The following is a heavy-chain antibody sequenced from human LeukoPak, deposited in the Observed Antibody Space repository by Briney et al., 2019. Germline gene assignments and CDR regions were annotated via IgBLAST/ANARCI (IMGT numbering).Heavy chain of an antibody. CDR2: IYPGDSDT. CDR3: ARSPYCSSTSCDYYYGMDV. V-gene: IGHV5-51*01. J-gene: IGHJ6*02. D-gene: IGHD2-2*01. CDR1: GYSFTSYW. Sequence: GESLKISCKGSGYSFTSYWIGWVRQMPGKGLEWMGIIYPGDSDTRYSPSFQGQVTISADKSISTAYLQWSSLKASDTAMYYCARSPYCSSTSCDYYYGMDVWGQGTTVTVSS.